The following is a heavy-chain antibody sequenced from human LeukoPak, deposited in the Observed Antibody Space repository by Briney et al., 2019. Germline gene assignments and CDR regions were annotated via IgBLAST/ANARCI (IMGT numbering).Heavy chain of an antibody. V-gene: IGHV1-18*01. D-gene: IGHD2-15*01. CDR1: GYTFTSYG. CDR2: ISAYNGNT. J-gene: IGHJ5*02. CDR3: ARDPRIVVVAATHWFDP. Sequence: ASVKVSCKASGYTFTSYGISWVRQAPGQGLEWMGWISAYNGNTNYAQKLQGRVTMTTATSTSTAYMELRSLRSDDTAVYYCARDPRIVVVAATHWFDPWGQGALVTVSS.